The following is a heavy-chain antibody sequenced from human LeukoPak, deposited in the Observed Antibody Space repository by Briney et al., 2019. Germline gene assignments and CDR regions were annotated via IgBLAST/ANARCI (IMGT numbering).Heavy chain of an antibody. CDR2: IYPGDSDT. CDR3: ASQYSTTWYANYYYFGMDV. J-gene: IGHJ6*02. D-gene: IGHD6-13*01. CDR1: GYSFTSYW. Sequence: GESLKISCKASGYSFTSYWIGWVRPMPGKGLEWMGIIYPGDSDTRYSPSFQGQVTISADKSISTAYLQWSSLKASDTAMYYCASQYSTTWYANYYYFGMDVWGQGTTVTVSS. V-gene: IGHV5-51*01.